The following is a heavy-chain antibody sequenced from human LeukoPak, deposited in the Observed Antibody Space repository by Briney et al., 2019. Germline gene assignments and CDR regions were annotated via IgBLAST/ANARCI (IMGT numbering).Heavy chain of an antibody. CDR2: IFSYNANS. V-gene: IGHV1-18*01. Sequence: GASVKVSCKASGYIFTNYGISWVRQAPGQGLEWMGWIFSYNANSNYAQKFQGRVTMTTEISTNTAYMELRRLRSEDTAVYYCARTESGCSGSACYPFYKDVWVNGTTVSVSS. J-gene: IGHJ6*03. CDR3: ARTESGCSGSACYPFYKDV. CDR1: GYIFTNYG. D-gene: IGHD2-15*01.